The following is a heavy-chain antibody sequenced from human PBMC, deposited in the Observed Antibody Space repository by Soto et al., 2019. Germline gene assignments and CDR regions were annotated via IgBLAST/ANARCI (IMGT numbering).Heavy chain of an antibody. CDR1: GDSISSYS. J-gene: IGHJ4*02. CDR2: IHYNGNT. CDR3: AREGNLGRWIQPLDS. D-gene: IGHD2-2*03. Sequence: QVQLQVSGPGLVKPSETLSLTCTVSGDSISSYSWSWIRQPPGKGLEWIGNIHYNGNTKYSPSLKSRVTMSVDTSKNDFSLKLLSVPTADTAVYFCAREGNLGRWIQPLDSWGQGTLVTVSS. V-gene: IGHV4-59*01.